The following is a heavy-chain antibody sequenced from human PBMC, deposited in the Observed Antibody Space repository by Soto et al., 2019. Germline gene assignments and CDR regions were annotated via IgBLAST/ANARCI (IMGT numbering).Heavy chain of an antibody. V-gene: IGHV4-59*01. Sequence: SETLSLTCTVSGGSISSYYWSWIRQPPGKGLEWIGYIYYSGSTNYNPSLKSRVTISVDTSKNQFSLKLSSVTAADTAVYYCASRKMHDYGDYVMVPQIDSWGQGTLVTVSS. CDR2: IYYSGST. J-gene: IGHJ4*02. D-gene: IGHD4-17*01. CDR3: ASRKMHDYGDYVMVPQIDS. CDR1: GGSISSYY.